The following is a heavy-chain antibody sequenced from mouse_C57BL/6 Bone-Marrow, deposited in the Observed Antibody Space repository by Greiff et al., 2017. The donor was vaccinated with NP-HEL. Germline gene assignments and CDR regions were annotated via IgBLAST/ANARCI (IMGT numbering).Heavy chain of an antibody. CDR3: ARNPFYSNYWYFDV. CDR2: IYPSDSET. D-gene: IGHD2-5*01. Sequence: VQLQQPGAELVRPGSSVKLSCKASGYTFTSYWMDWVKQRPGQGLEWIGNIYPSDSETHYNQKFKDKATLTVDKSSSTAYMQLSSLTSEDSAVYYCARNPFYSNYWYFDVWGTVTTVTVSS. CDR1: GYTFTSYW. J-gene: IGHJ1*03. V-gene: IGHV1-61*01.